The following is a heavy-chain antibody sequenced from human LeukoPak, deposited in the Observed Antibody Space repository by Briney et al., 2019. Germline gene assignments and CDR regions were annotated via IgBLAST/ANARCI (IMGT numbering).Heavy chain of an antibody. CDR2: INEDATTI. CDR1: GFAFSAYW. V-gene: IGHV3-74*01. CDR3: VRDLILVWTPGDDFDF. J-gene: IGHJ4*02. D-gene: IGHD3-16*01. Sequence: GGSLRLSCAASGFAFSAYWMHWVRQAPGKGLEWVSRINEDATTITYAGSVKGRFIISRDNSKKSLYLQMNNLRAEDTAVYYCVRDLILVWTPGDDFDFWGQGTLVIVSS.